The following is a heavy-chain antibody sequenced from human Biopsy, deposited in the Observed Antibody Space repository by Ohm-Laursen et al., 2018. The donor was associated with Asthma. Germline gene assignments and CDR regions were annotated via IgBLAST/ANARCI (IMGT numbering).Heavy chain of an antibody. CDR1: GFTFSRYG. D-gene: IGHD2-21*02. CDR3: ASYEVVTSILPLDV. J-gene: IGHJ6*02. V-gene: IGHV3-30*03. Sequence: SLRLSCTASGFTFSRYGMHWVRQAPGKGLEWVAVISYDGSNKYYGDSVQGRFTISRDNSKNTLYLQMNGLRAEDTAVYYCASYEVVTSILPLDVWGQGTTVTVSS. CDR2: ISYDGSNK.